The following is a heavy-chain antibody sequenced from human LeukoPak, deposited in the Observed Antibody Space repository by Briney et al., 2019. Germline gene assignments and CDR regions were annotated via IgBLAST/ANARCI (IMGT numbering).Heavy chain of an antibody. CDR1: GFTFTRYG. CDR2: ISYDGSNK. J-gene: IGHJ4*02. Sequence: GGSLRLSCAASGFTFTRYGTHWGRQAPGKGLEWVALISYDGSNKYYADSVKGRFTISRDNSKNTLYLQMNSLRAEDTAVYYCVLELVHGFDSWGQGSLVTVSS. D-gene: IGHD6-6*01. CDR3: VLELVHGFDS. V-gene: IGHV3-30*02.